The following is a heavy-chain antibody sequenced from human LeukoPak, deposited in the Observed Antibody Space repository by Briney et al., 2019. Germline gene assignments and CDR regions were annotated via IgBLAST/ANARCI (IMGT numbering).Heavy chain of an antibody. D-gene: IGHD2-2*01. CDR1: GGSFSGYY. CDR3: ARGWYCSSTSCYGIDY. Sequence: PSETLSLTCAVYGGSFSGYYWSWIRQPPGKGLEWIGEINHSGSTNYNPSLKSRVTISVDTPKNQFSLKLSSVTAADTAVYYCARGWYCSSTSCYGIDYWGQGTLVTVSS. CDR2: INHSGST. J-gene: IGHJ4*02. V-gene: IGHV4-34*01.